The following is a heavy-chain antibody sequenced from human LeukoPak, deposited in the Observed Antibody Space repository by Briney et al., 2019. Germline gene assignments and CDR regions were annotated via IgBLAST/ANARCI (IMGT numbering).Heavy chain of an antibody. CDR3: ARDRGELPFDY. V-gene: IGHV1-18*01. J-gene: IGHJ4*02. CDR1: GYTFTSYD. D-gene: IGHD1-26*01. CDR2: ISAYNGNT. Sequence: ASVKVSCKASGYTFTSYDINWVRQATGQGLEWMGWISAYNGNTNYAQKLQGRVTMTTDTSTSTAYMELRSLRSDDTAVYYCARDRGELPFDYWGQGTLVTVSS.